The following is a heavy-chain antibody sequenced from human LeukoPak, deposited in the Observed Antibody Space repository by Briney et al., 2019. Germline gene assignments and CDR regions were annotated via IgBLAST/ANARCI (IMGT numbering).Heavy chain of an antibody. D-gene: IGHD3-22*01. CDR2: ISGSGGST. V-gene: IGHV3-23*01. CDR3: AKDWDSSGYYRTAFDY. Sequence: GGTLRLSCAASGFTFSSYGMSWVRQAPGKGLEWVSAISGSGGSTYYADSVKGRFTISRDNSKNTLYLQMNSLRAEDTAVYYCAKDWDSSGYYRTAFDYWGQGTLVTVSS. J-gene: IGHJ4*02. CDR1: GFTFSSYG.